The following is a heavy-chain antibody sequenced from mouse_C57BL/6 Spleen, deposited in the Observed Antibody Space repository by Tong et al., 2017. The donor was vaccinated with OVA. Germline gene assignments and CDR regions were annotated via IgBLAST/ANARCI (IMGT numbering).Heavy chain of an antibody. V-gene: IGHV14-1*01. CDR3: TRSGANFDY. D-gene: IGHD3-1*01. Sequence: EVQLQESGAELVKPGASVKLSCTASGFNIKDYYMHWVKQRPEQGLEWIGRIDPEDGDTEYAPKFQGKTTITADTSSNTAYMELRSLTSEDSAVYYCTRSGANFDYWGQGTTLTVSS. CDR2: IDPEDGDT. J-gene: IGHJ2*01. CDR1: GFNIKDYY.